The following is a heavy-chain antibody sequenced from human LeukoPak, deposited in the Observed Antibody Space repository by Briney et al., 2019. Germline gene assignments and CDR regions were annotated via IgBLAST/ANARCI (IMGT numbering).Heavy chain of an antibody. Sequence: PGGSLRLSCAASGFTFSSYSMNWVRQAPGKGLEWVSSISSSSSYIYYADSVKGRFTISRDNAKNSLYLQMNSLRAEDTAVYYCAREGVGYCSSTSCYRGAFDIWGQGTMVTVSS. D-gene: IGHD2-2*01. V-gene: IGHV3-21*01. CDR1: GFTFSSYS. CDR2: ISSSSSYI. CDR3: AREGVGYCSSTSCYRGAFDI. J-gene: IGHJ3*02.